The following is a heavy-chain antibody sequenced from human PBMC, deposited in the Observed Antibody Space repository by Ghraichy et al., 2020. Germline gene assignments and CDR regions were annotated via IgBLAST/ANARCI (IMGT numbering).Heavy chain of an antibody. CDR3: AKETLDTIPDY. CDR1: GFTFSHYG. D-gene: IGHD3-3*01. J-gene: IGHJ4*02. CDR2: ISYDGSNK. V-gene: IGHV3-30*18. Sequence: GGSLRLSCAASGFTFSHYGMHWVRQAPGKGLEWVAVISYDGSNKYYADSVKGRFTISRDDSKNTVYLQMNSLRAEDTAVYYCAKETLDTIPDYWGQGTLVTVSS.